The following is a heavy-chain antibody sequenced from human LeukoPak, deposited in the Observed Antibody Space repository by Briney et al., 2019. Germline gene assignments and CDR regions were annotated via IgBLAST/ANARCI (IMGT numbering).Heavy chain of an antibody. D-gene: IGHD2-15*01. CDR1: GGTFSSYA. V-gene: IGHV1-69*10. CDR3: ARKYCSGGSCYDRYYYYYGMDV. CDR2: IIPILGIA. Sequence: GASVKVSCKASGGTFSSYAISWVRQAPGQGLEWMGGIIPILGIANYAQKFQGRVTITADKSTSTAYMELSSLRSEDTAVYYCARKYCSGGSCYDRYYYYYGMDVWGQGTTVTVSS. J-gene: IGHJ6*02.